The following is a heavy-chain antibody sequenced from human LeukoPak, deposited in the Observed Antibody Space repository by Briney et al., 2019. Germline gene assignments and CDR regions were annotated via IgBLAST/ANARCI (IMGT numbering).Heavy chain of an antibody. V-gene: IGHV3-7*01. D-gene: IGHD1-1*01. CDR3: ARLGLEVGGPNWFDP. CDR1: GFSFSSNW. CDR2: IKRDGSQK. Sequence: GGPLRLSCAAPGFSFSSNWMGWVRQAPGKGLEWVAHIKRDGSQKYYLDSVKGRFTISRDNAKNSLYLQMNSLRVEDTAVYYCARLGLEVGGPNWFDPWGQGTLVTVSS. J-gene: IGHJ5*02.